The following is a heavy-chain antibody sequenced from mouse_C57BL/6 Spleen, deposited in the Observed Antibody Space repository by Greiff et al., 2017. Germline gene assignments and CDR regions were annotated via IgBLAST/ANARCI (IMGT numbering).Heavy chain of an antibody. CDR2: ISDGGSYT. CDR3: ARAGRGGYFDV. J-gene: IGHJ1*03. Sequence: EVKLVESGGGLVKPGGSLKLSCAASGFTFSSYAMSWVRQTPEKRLEWVATISDGGSYTYYPDNVKGRFTISRENAKNNLYLQMSHLKSEDTAMYYCARAGRGGYFDVWGTGTTVTVSS. CDR1: GFTFSSYA. V-gene: IGHV5-4*03.